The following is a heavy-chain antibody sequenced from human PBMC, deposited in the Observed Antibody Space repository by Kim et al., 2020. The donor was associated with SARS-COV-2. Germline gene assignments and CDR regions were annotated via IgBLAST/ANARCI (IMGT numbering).Heavy chain of an antibody. Sequence: GESLKISCKGSGYSFTSYWIGWVRQMPGKGLEWMGIIYPGDSDTRYSPSFQGQVTISADKSISTAYLQWSSLKASDTAMYYCARLGPPDGTTMVRATSPFDAFGIWGQGTMVTVSS. CDR2: IYPGDSDT. D-gene: IGHD3-10*01. V-gene: IGHV5-51*01. CDR3: ARLGPPDGTTMVRATSPFDAFGI. CDR1: GYSFTSYW. J-gene: IGHJ3*02.